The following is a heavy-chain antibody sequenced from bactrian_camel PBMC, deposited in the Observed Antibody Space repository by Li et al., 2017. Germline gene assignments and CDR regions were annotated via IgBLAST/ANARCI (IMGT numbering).Heavy chain of an antibody. CDR1: GFFD. CDR3: ASAAYNSNWSRLEKRYYKY. J-gene: IGHJ4*01. D-gene: IGHD6*01. V-gene: IGHV3S7*01. Sequence: VQLVESGGGLVQPGGSLKLSCVMSGFFDMSWVRQAPGKGLEWVSGIYQSGSKTFYADSVKGRFTISKDNARNTLALQMNSLKPEDSAMYYCASAAYNSNWSRLEKRYYKYWGQGTQVTVS. CDR2: IYQSGSKT.